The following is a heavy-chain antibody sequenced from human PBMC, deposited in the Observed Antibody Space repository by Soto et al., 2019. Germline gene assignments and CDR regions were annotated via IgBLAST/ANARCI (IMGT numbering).Heavy chain of an antibody. CDR2: ISGSGIST. J-gene: IGHJ4*02. CDR1: GFTFSSFA. D-gene: IGHD1-26*01. V-gene: IGHV3-23*01. CDR3: AKAVSGSIRYFDY. Sequence: EVQLLESGGGLVQPGGSLRLSCAASGFTFSSFAMTWVRQAPGKGLEGVSLISGSGISTHYADSVEGRFTISRDNSRNALYLRMNSLRGEDTAIYCCAKAVSGSIRYFDYWGQGTLVTVSS.